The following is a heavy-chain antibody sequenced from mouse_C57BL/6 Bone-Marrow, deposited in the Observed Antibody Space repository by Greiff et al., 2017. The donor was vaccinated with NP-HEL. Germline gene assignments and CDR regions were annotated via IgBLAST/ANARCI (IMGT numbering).Heavy chain of an antibody. V-gene: IGHV1-55*01. CDR2: IYPGSGST. Sequence: VQLQQPGAELVKPGASVKMSCKASGYTFTSYWITWVKQRPGQGLEWIGDIYPGSGSTNYNEKFKSKATLTVDKSSSTAYMQLSSLTSEDSAVYYCARGRCLLLYYFDSWGQGTTLTVSS. CDR1: GYTFTSYW. D-gene: IGHD2-3*01. CDR3: ARGRCLLLYYFDS. J-gene: IGHJ2*01.